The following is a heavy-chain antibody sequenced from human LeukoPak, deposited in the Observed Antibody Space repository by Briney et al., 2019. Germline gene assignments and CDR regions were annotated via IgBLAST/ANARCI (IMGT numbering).Heavy chain of an antibody. J-gene: IGHJ5*02. V-gene: IGHV4-34*01. D-gene: IGHD6-19*01. CDR2: INHSGST. CDR3: ARSRGYSSGWYWFDP. Sequence: MPSETLSLTCAVYGGSFSGYYWSWIRQPPGKGLEWIGEINHSGSTNYNPSLKSRVTISVDTSKNQLSLKLSSVTAADTAVYYCARSRGYSSGWYWFDPWGRGTLVTVSS. CDR1: GGSFSGYY.